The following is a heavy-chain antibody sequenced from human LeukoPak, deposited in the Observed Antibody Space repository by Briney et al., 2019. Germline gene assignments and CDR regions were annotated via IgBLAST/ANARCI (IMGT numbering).Heavy chain of an antibody. CDR3: ARLXDWGSXHWYFDX. J-gene: IGHJ2*01. CDR2: ITRTGRI. D-gene: IGHD7-27*01. V-gene: IGHV4-34*01. Sequence: SETLSLTCAVYGGSFSGYYWSWIRQPPEKGLDWIGEITRTGRINYNPALKGRVTMSLDTSKNQFSLELSSMTAADTAVYYCARLXDWGSXHWYFDXWGXXTXXXVSS. CDR1: GGSFSGYY.